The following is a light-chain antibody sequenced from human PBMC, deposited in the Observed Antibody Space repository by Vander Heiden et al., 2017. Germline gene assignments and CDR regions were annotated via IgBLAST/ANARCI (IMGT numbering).Light chain of an antibody. CDR2: LNSDGSH. CDR1: SGHSSYA. J-gene: IGLJ7*01. V-gene: IGLV4-69*01. CDR3: QTWGTGIAV. Sequence: HLVLTQSPSASASLGASVKLTCTLSSGHSSYAIAWHQQQPEKGPRYLMKLNSDGSHSKGDGIPDRFSGSSSGAERYLTISSLQSEDEADYYCQTWGTGIAVFGGGTQLTVL.